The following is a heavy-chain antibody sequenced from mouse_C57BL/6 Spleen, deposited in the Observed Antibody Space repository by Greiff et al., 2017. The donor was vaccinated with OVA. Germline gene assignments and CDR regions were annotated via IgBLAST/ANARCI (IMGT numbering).Heavy chain of an antibody. CDR3: TREGYYYGSSYTWFAY. CDR2: ISSGGDYI. D-gene: IGHD1-1*01. CDR1: GFTFSSYA. Sequence: EVQLVESGEGLVKPGGSLKLSCAASGFTFSSYAMSWVRQTPEKRLEWVAYISSGGDYIYYADTVKGRFTISRDNARNTLYLQMSSLKSEDTAMYYCTREGYYYGSSYTWFAYWGQGTLVTVSA. V-gene: IGHV5-9-1*02. J-gene: IGHJ3*01.